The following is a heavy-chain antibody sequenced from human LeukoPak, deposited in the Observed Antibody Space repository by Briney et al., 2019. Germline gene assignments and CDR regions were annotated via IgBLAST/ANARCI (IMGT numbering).Heavy chain of an antibody. CDR2: ITASSGTT. CDR3: ARNIPSSWSWGWFDP. Sequence: GGSLRLSCAASGFTFRSFGMTWVRQAPGKGLERVSGITASSGTTYYADSVKGRFTISRDNSKNTLYLQMNSLRAEDTAVYYCARNIPSSWSWGWFDPWGQGTLVTVSS. V-gene: IGHV3-23*01. J-gene: IGHJ5*02. D-gene: IGHD6-13*01. CDR1: GFTFRSFG.